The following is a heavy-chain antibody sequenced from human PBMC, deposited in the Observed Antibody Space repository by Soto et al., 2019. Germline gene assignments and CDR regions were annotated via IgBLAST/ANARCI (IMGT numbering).Heavy chain of an antibody. CDR1: GYTFTGYY. CDR2: INPSGGST. CDR3: ARNDNSGLDY. Sequence: GASVKVSCKASGYTFTGYYMHWVRQAPGQGLEWMGFINPSGGSTSYAQKFQGRVTMTRDTSTSTVYMDLSSLRSEDTAVYYCARNDNSGLDYWGQGTLVTVSS. J-gene: IGHJ4*02. D-gene: IGHD3-22*01. V-gene: IGHV1-46*01.